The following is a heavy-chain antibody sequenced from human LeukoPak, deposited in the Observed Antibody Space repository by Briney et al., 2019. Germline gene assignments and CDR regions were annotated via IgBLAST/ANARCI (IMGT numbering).Heavy chain of an antibody. CDR3: ATDLGTIAAAGRHY. V-gene: IGHV1-24*01. CDR2: FDPEDGET. CDR1: GYTLTELS. Sequence: ASVKVSCKVSGYTLTELSMHWVRQAPGKGLEWMGGFDPEDGETIYAQKFQGRVTVTEDTSTDTAYMELSSLRSEDTAVYYCATDLGTIAAAGRHYWGQGTLVTVSS. J-gene: IGHJ4*02. D-gene: IGHD6-13*01.